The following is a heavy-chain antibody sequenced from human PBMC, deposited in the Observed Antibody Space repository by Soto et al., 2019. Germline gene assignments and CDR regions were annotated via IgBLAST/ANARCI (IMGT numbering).Heavy chain of an antibody. D-gene: IGHD3-22*01. Sequence: QVQLVESGGDVVQPGRSLRLSCAASGFTFSIYAMNWVRQAPGKGLEWVAVISYDGARKAYTNYVEGRFTITRDTSKNTLYLQMNSLRVDDTAAYYCSRGDREDTAVVIGARPGEYGMDVWGQGTTVTVSS. CDR1: GFTFSIYA. CDR2: ISYDGARK. CDR3: SRGDREDTAVVIGARPGEYGMDV. V-gene: IGHV3-30-3*01. J-gene: IGHJ6*02.